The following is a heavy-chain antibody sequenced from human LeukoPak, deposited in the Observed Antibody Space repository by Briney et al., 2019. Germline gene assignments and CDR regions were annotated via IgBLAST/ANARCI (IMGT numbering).Heavy chain of an antibody. V-gene: IGHV3-48*01. CDR2: ISSSSSTI. CDR3: ARGPYYRGVY. J-gene: IGHJ4*02. D-gene: IGHD3-10*01. Sequence: GGSLRLSCAAYGFTFSSYSMNWVRQAPGKGLEWVSYISSSSSTIYYADSVKGRFTISRDNAKNSLYLQMNSLRAEDTAVYYCARGPYYRGVYWGQGTLVTVSS. CDR1: GFTFSSYS.